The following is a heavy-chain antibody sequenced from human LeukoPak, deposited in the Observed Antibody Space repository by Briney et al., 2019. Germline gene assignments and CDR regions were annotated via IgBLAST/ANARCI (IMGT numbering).Heavy chain of an antibody. CDR1: GGSFSGYY. D-gene: IGHD3/OR15-3a*01. Sequence: SETLSLTCAVYGGSFSGYYWSWIRQPPGKGLEWIGEINHGGSTNYNPSLKSRVTISVDTSKNQFSLKLSSVTAADTAVYYCAIRTGYYGNYYYYGMDVWGKGTTVTVSS. CDR3: AIRTGYYGNYYYYGMDV. CDR2: INHGGST. V-gene: IGHV4-34*01. J-gene: IGHJ6*04.